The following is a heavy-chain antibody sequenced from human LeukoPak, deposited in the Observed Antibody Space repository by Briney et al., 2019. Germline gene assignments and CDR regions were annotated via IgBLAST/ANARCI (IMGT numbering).Heavy chain of an antibody. J-gene: IGHJ6*02. D-gene: IGHD2-2*01. CDR1: GYTFTSYD. CDR3: ARGSSTSVLYYYYGMDV. Sequence: GASVKVSCTASGYTFTSYDINWVRQAPGQGLEWMGWISAYNGNTNYAQKLQGRVTMTTDTSTSTAYMELRSLRSDDTAVYYCARGSSTSVLYYYYGMDVWGQGTTVTVSS. V-gene: IGHV1-18*01. CDR2: ISAYNGNT.